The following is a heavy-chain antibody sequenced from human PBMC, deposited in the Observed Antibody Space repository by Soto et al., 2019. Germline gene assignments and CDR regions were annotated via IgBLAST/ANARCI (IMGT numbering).Heavy chain of an antibody. CDR1: GFTFSTFA. D-gene: IGHD6-19*01. J-gene: IGHJ4*02. Sequence: GGSLRLSCAASGFTFSTFAMNWVRQAPGKGLEWVSAIGDSGSSTYYADSLRGRFTISRDNSKNTLYLQMNSLRAEDTAVYYCAKGGGWLYYFDYWGQGXPVTVSS. CDR3: AKGGGWLYYFDY. CDR2: IGDSGSST. V-gene: IGHV3-23*01.